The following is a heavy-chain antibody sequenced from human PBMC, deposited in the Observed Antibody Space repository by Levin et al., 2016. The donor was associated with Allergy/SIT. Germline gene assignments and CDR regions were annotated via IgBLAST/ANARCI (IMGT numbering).Heavy chain of an antibody. Sequence: WVRQAPGQGLEWMGIINPSGGSTSYAQKFQGRVTMTRDTSTSTVYMELSSLRSEDTAVYYCARDILASTMPDDYWGQGTLVTVSS. CDR3: ARDILASTMPDDY. CDR2: INPSGGST. V-gene: IGHV1-46*01. J-gene: IGHJ4*02. D-gene: IGHD5/OR15-5a*01.